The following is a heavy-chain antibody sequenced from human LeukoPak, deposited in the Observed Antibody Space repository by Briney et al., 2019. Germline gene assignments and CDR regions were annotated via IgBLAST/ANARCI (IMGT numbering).Heavy chain of an antibody. CDR2: IIPIFGTA. V-gene: IGHV1-69*05. J-gene: IGHJ6*03. D-gene: IGHD6-13*01. CDR1: GGTFISYA. CDR3: ARDIAAAGTPFSDIGDYYYYYMDV. Sequence: GASVKVSCKASGGTFISYAISWVRQAPGQGREWMGGIIPIFGTANYAQKFQGRVKINTDKATSKAYMEVSRLRDEDRAVDYCARDIAAAGTPFSDIGDYYYYYMDVWGKGTTVTVSS.